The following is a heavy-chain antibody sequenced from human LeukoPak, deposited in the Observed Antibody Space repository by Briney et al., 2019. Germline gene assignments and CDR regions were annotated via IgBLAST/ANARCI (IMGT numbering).Heavy chain of an antibody. CDR3: AKDLNDGAGRWEFDP. CDR2: ILADADAGKA. CDR1: GFTFDGFT. D-gene: IGHD1-1*01. J-gene: IGHJ5*02. V-gene: IGHV3-23*01. Sequence: GGSLRLSCAASGFTFDGFTMAWVRQTPGRGLEWLSGILADADAGKAYYADSVKGRFTVYSGNANNQLYLQMNNFRADYTSVTFCAKDLNDGAGRWEFDPWGQGTLVTV.